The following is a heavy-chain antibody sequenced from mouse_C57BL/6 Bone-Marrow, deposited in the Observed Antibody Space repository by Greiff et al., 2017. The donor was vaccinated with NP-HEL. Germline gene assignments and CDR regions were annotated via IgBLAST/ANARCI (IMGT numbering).Heavy chain of an antibody. Sequence: VQLKESGPELVKPGASVKISCKASGYSFTDYNMNWVKQSNGKSLEWIGVINPNYGTTSYNQKFKGKATLTVDQSSSTAYMQLNSLTSEDSAVYYCARKGYYGSSYETWFAYWGQGTLVTVSA. V-gene: IGHV1-39*01. CDR1: GYSFTDYN. D-gene: IGHD1-1*01. J-gene: IGHJ3*01. CDR2: INPNYGTT. CDR3: ARKGYYGSSYETWFAY.